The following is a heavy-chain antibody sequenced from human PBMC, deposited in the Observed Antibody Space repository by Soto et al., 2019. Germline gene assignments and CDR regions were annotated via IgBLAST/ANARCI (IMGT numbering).Heavy chain of an antibody. J-gene: IGHJ4*02. Sequence: SVKGSFKDSSGTFSSYAISWVRQAPVQGLEWMGGIIPIFGTANYAQKFQGRVTITADESTSTAYMELSSLRVDDTAVYFCAKDAVYKDGLWLMDQWGQGTQVNVSS. CDR2: IIPIFGTA. CDR3: AKDAVYKDGLWLMDQ. CDR1: SGTFSSYA. D-gene: IGHD2-21*01. V-gene: IGHV1-69*13.